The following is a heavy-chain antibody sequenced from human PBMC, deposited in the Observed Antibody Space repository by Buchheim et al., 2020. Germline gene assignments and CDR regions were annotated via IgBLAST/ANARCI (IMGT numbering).Heavy chain of an antibody. V-gene: IGHV3-7*03. J-gene: IGHJ4*02. CDR3: VRDFYGVFDY. CDR2: IKEDGSEK. CDR1: GFTFSSFW. D-gene: IGHD4-17*01. Sequence: EVQVVESGGNLVQPGGSLRPSCAASGFTFSSFWMDWVRQAPGKGLEWVANIKEDGSEKYYVDSVKGRFTISRDNAKNSLYLQMNSLRAEDTATYYCVRDFYGVFDYWGQGTL.